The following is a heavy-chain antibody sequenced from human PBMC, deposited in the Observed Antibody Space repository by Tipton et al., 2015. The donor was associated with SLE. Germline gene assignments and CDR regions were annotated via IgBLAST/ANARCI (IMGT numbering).Heavy chain of an antibody. Sequence: TLSLTCAVYGGSFSGYYWSWIRQPPGKGLGWVGEIKHGGSTDYNPSPKSRVSISVDKSKRQFSLKLSSVTAADTAVYYCATRINDYGDSGPFDYWGQGTLVTVSS. D-gene: IGHD4-17*01. J-gene: IGHJ4*02. CDR1: GGSFSGYY. CDR2: IKHGGST. CDR3: ATRINDYGDSGPFDY. V-gene: IGHV4-34*01.